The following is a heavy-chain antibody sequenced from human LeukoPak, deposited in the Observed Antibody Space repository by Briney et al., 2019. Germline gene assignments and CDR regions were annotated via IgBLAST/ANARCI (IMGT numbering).Heavy chain of an antibody. CDR1: GYTFTSYD. CDR2: MNPNSGNT. J-gene: IGHJ4*02. Sequence: ASVKVSCKASGYTFTSYDINWVRQATGQGIEWMGWMNPNSGNTGYAQKFQGRVTMTRNTSISTAYMELSSLRSEDTAVYYCARAPHSSSWYPFDYWGQGTLVTVSS. V-gene: IGHV1-8*01. D-gene: IGHD6-13*01. CDR3: ARAPHSSSWYPFDY.